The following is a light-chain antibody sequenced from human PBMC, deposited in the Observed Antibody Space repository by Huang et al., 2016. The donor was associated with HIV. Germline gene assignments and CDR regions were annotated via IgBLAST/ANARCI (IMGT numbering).Light chain of an antibody. J-gene: IGKJ5*01. V-gene: IGKV3-11*01. CDR2: DAS. CDR1: QSVNSY. CDR3: QQRKYWPPIT. Sequence: ETVLTQSPATLSLSPGERATLSCRASQSVNSYLACYQQKPGQTPRLLIYDASNRATGIPARFSGSGSGTDFTLTISSLEPEEFAVYYCQQRKYWPPITFGQGTRLEIK.